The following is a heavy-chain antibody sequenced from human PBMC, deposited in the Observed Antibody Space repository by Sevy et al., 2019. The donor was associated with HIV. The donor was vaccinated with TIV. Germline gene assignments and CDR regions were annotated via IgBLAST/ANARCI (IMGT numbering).Heavy chain of an antibody. CDR3: AGENAWGRGYS. CDR2: VYYNGHI. CDR1: GGYITSLY. D-gene: IGHD1-26*01. J-gene: IGHJ4*02. V-gene: IGHV4-59*08. Sequence: SETLSLTCTVSGGYITSLYWNWIRQPPGKGLEWIANVYYNGHINYNPSLKSRVTLSLDTSKNQFFLRLSSVTAADTAMYYCAGENAWGRGYSWGQGTLVTVSS.